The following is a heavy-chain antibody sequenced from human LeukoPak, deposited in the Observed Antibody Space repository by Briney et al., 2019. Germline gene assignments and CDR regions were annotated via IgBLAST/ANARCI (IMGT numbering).Heavy chain of an antibody. D-gene: IGHD6-13*01. J-gene: IGHJ4*02. CDR1: GYTFTSYG. Sequence: ASVKVSCKASGYTFTSYGISWVRQAPGQGLEWMGWISAYNGNTNYAQKLQGRVTMTTDTSTSTAYMELRSLRSDDTAVYYCARDLRRVGSSSFEAHLNWGQGTLVTVSS. CDR3: ARDLRRVGSSSFEAHLN. CDR2: ISAYNGNT. V-gene: IGHV1-18*01.